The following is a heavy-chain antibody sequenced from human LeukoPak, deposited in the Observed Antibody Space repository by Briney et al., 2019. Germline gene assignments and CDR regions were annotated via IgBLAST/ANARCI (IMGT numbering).Heavy chain of an antibody. CDR1: GGSFSGYY. D-gene: IGHD3-3*01. V-gene: IGHV4-34*01. J-gene: IGHJ6*02. CDR2: INHSGST. Sequence: PSETLSLTCAVYGGSFSGYYWSWIRQPPGKGLEWIGEINHSGSTNYNPSLKSRVTISVDTSKNQFSLKLSSVTAADTAVYYCARGAGLRFLEWLSYYYHGMDVWGQGTTVTVSS. CDR3: ARGAGLRFLEWLSYYYHGMDV.